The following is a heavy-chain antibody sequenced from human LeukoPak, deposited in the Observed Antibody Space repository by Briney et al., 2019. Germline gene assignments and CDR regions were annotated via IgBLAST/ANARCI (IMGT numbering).Heavy chain of an antibody. CDR1: GVTFSNFG. J-gene: IGHJ4*02. D-gene: IGHD2-15*01. V-gene: IGHV3-30*18. CDR2: ISYDGTNK. Sequence: GGSLRLSCAASGVTFSNFGMHWVRQAPGKGLGWVALISYDGTNKYYADSVKGRFTISRDNSKNTLYLQMNSLRAEDTAVYYCAKDRAYCSGGSCNYFDYWGQGTLVTVSS. CDR3: AKDRAYCSGGSCNYFDY.